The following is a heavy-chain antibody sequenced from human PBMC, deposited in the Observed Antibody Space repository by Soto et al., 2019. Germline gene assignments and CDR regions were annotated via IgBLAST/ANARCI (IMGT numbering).Heavy chain of an antibody. CDR1: GFTFSNYW. J-gene: IGHJ4*02. Sequence: EVQLVESGGGLVQPGGSLRLSCAASGFTFSNYWMSWVRQAPGKGLEWVANIKQDGSERYYVDSVKGRLTISRDNAKNSLYLQMHSLRAEDPAVYYCARDRGRDILTGFHTRDEYPSFYYWGEGTLVTVSS. V-gene: IGHV3-7*01. CDR2: IKQDGSER. CDR3: ARDRGRDILTGFHTRDEYPSFYY. D-gene: IGHD3-9*01.